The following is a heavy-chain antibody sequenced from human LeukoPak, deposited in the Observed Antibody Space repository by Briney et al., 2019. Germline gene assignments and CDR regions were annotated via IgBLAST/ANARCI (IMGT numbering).Heavy chain of an antibody. Sequence: SETLSLTCTVSGGSISSSSYYWGWIRQPPGKGLEWIGSIYYSGSTYYNPPLKSRVTISVDTSKNQFSLKLSSVTAADTAVYYCARVTLAGTPDYFDYWGQGTLVTVSS. V-gene: IGHV4-39*01. D-gene: IGHD6-13*01. J-gene: IGHJ4*02. CDR1: GGSISSSSYY. CDR3: ARVTLAGTPDYFDY. CDR2: IYYSGST.